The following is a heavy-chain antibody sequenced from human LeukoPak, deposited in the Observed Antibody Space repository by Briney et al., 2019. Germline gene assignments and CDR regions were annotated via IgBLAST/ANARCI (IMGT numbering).Heavy chain of an antibody. V-gene: IGHV1-46*01. CDR2: INPSGGST. J-gene: IGHJ5*02. CDR3: ARDYGDDNWFDP. D-gene: IGHD4-17*01. Sequence: ASVKVSCKASGHTFTGYYMHWVRQAPGQGLEWMGIINPSGGSTSYAQKFQGRVTMTRDTSTSTVYMELSSLRSKDTAVYYCARDYGDDNWFDPWGQGTLVTVSS. CDR1: GHTFTGYY.